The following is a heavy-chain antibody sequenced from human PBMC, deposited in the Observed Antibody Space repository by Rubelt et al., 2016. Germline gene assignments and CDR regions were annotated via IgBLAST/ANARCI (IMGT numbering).Heavy chain of an antibody. CDR3: ARGDATVPLSYWYFDL. CDR1: GGTFSSYA. J-gene: IGHJ2*01. CDR2: IIPIFGTA. D-gene: IGHD4-17*01. Sequence: QVQLVQSGAEVKKPGSSVKVSCKASGGTFSSYAISWVRQAPGQGLEWMGGIIPIFGTANYAQKFQGRVTTTADEYTSMAYMELSSRRSEDTAVYYCARGDATVPLSYWYFDLWGRGTLVTVSS. V-gene: IGHV1-69*01.